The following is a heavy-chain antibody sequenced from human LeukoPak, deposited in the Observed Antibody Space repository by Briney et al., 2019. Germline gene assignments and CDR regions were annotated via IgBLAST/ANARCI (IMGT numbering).Heavy chain of an antibody. CDR2: IYSGGST. CDR1: GFTVSSNY. CDR3: ARDRHKYNYDSGGYPPY. V-gene: IGHV3-53*01. Sequence: GGSLRLSCAASGFTVSSNYMSWVRQAPGKGLEWVSVIYSGGSTYYADSVKGRFTISRDNSKNTLYLQMNSLRAEDTAVYYCARDRHKYNYDSGGYPPYWGQGTLVTVSS. D-gene: IGHD3-22*01. J-gene: IGHJ4*02.